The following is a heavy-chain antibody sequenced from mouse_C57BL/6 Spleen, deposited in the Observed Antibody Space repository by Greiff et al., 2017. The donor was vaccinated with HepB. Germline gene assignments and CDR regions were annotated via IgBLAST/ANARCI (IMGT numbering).Heavy chain of an antibody. CDR1: GYTFTSYW. V-gene: IGHV1-69*01. CDR2: IDPSDSYN. CDR3: ASHSFTTVVGGYFDV. Sequence: VKLMESGAELVMPGASVKLSCKASGYTFTSYWMHWVKQRPGQGLEWIGEIDPSDSYNKYNQKFKGKATLTVDKSSSTASMQLSSLTSEDSAVYYCASHSFTTVVGGYFDVWGTGTTVTVSS. D-gene: IGHD1-1*01. J-gene: IGHJ1*03.